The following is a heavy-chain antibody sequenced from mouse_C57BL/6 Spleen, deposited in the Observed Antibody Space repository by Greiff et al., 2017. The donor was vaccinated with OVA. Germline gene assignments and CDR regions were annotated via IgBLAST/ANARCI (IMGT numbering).Heavy chain of an antibody. D-gene: IGHD1-1*01. CDR2: IYPGSGST. J-gene: IGHJ1*03. Sequence: QVQLKQSGAELVKPGASVKMSCKASGYTFTSYWITWVKQRPGQGLEWIGDIYPGSGSTNYNEKFKSKATLTVDTSSSTAYMQLSSLTSEDSAVYYCANYYGSRNWYFDVWGTGTTVTVSS. CDR1: GYTFTSYW. V-gene: IGHV1-55*01. CDR3: ANYYGSRNWYFDV.